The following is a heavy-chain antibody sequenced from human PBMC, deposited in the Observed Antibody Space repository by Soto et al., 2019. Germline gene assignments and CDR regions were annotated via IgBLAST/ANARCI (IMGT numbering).Heavy chain of an antibody. CDR3: ARDLVVVPAAMSYAFDI. V-gene: IGHV3-33*01. Sequence: QVQLVESGGGVVQPGRSLRLSCAASGFTFSSYGMHWVRQAPGKGLEWVAVIWYDGSNKYYADSVKGRFTISRDNSKNTLYLQMNSLRAEDTAVYYCARDLVVVPAAMSYAFDIWGQGTMVTVSS. D-gene: IGHD2-2*01. CDR1: GFTFSSYG. CDR2: IWYDGSNK. J-gene: IGHJ3*02.